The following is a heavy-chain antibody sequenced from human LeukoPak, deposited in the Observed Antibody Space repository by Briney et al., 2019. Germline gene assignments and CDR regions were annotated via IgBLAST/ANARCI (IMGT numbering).Heavy chain of an antibody. J-gene: IGHJ4*02. Sequence: GASVKVSCKASGYTFTGYYIHWVRQAPGQGLEWMGWINPNSGGTNYAQKFQGRVTMTRDTSISTAYMELSRLRSDDTAVYYCARGPIAVAANFDYWGQGTLVTVSS. CDR1: GYTFTGYY. CDR3: ARGPIAVAANFDY. CDR2: INPNSGGT. D-gene: IGHD6-19*01. V-gene: IGHV1-2*02.